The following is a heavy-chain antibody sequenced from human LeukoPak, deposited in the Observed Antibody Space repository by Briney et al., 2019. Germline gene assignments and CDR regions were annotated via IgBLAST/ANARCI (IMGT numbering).Heavy chain of an antibody. CDR1: GYTFISYG. J-gene: IGHJ4*02. CDR3: ARDVVAAVGSFDY. Sequence: ASVKVSCKASGYTFISYGINWVRQAPGQGLEWMGWVSPYNGNTNYAQKFQGRVTLTRDMSTSTDYLELSSLRSEDTAVYYCARDVVAAVGSFDYWGQGTQVTVSS. CDR2: VSPYNGNT. D-gene: IGHD2-2*01. V-gene: IGHV1-18*01.